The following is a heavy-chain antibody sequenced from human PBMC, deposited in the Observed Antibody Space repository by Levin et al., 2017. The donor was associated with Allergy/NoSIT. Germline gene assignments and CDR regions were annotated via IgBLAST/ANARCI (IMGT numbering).Heavy chain of an antibody. CDR2: ISPGNTI. Sequence: PGGSLRLSCAVSGFTFSSYEMNWVRQAPGKGLEWVSYISPGNTIYYSDSVKGRFTISRDNAKNSLYLQMNSLRADDTAVYYCAREGAGDAFDIWGQGTMVTVSS. CDR3: AREGAGDAFDI. CDR1: GFTFSSYE. V-gene: IGHV3-48*03. D-gene: IGHD6-19*01. J-gene: IGHJ3*02.